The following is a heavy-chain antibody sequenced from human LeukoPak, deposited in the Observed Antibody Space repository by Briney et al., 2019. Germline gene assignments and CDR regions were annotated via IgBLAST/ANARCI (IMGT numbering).Heavy chain of an antibody. V-gene: IGHV1-18*01. Sequence: ASVKVSCKASGYTFTSYGISWVRQAPGQGLEWMEWISAYNGNTNYAQKLQGRVTMTTDTSTSTAYMELRSLRSGDTAVYYCATSPPETGTYAFDIWGQGTMVTVSS. D-gene: IGHD1-1*01. CDR3: ATSPPETGTYAFDI. CDR2: ISAYNGNT. J-gene: IGHJ3*02. CDR1: GYTFTSYG.